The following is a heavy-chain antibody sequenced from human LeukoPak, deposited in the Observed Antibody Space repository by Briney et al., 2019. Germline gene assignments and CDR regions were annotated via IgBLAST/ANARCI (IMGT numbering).Heavy chain of an antibody. CDR1: RGSVSSNNAA. V-gene: IGHV6-1*01. CDR2: TYYRSKWYN. J-gene: IGHJ4*02. D-gene: IGHD4-23*01. Sequence: SQTPSLTCSLSRGSVSSNNAAWDWVRHSPSRGPGWVGRTYYRSKWYNDYAVSVKSRITINPDTSKNQFSLHLNSVTPEDTAVYYCARDYGGQFDYWGQGTLVTVST. CDR3: ARDYGGQFDY.